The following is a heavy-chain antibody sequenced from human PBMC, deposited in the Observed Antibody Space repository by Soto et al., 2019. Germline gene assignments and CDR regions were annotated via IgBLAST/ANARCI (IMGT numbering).Heavy chain of an antibody. D-gene: IGHD6-19*01. CDR3: AKSGGWYSAIDY. V-gene: IGHV1-18*01. Sequence: QVQLVQSGAEVKKPGASVTVSCKASGYTFTSYGITWVRQAPGQGLEWMGWISAYNGNTNYAQKLQGRVTMTTDTSTTTDYMELRSLRSDDTALYYCAKSGGWYSAIDYWGQGTLVTVSS. CDR1: GYTFTSYG. J-gene: IGHJ4*02. CDR2: ISAYNGNT.